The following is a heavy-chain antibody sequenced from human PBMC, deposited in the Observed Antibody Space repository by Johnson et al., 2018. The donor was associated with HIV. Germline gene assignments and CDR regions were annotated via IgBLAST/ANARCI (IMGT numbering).Heavy chain of an antibody. D-gene: IGHD5-12*01. J-gene: IGHJ3*02. Sequence: VQLVESGGGLVQPGGSLRLSCAASGFTFSSYWMSWVRQAPGKGLEWVANIKQDGSEKYYADYVKGRFTISRDNSKNTLYLEMNSLGAEDTAVYYCARDHSGYDSVTAAFDIWGQGTMVTVSS. CDR2: IKQDGSEK. V-gene: IGHV3-7*01. CDR3: ARDHSGYDSVTAAFDI. CDR1: GFTFSSYW.